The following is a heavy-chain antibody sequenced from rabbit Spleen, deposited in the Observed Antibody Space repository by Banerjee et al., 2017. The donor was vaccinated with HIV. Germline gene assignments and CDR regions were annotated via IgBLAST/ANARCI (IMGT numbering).Heavy chain of an antibody. Sequence: QQQLVESGGGLVKPGASLTLTCKASGFSFSNYWVCWVRQTPGKGLEWIGCIDTGSSGFTYFASWAKGRFTISKTSSTTVTLQMTSLTAADTATYFCVKELYIAYAGYGFNLWGPGTLVTVS. J-gene: IGHJ4*01. CDR3: VKELYIAYAGYGFNL. CDR2: IDTGSSGFT. D-gene: IGHD7-1*01. V-gene: IGHV1S45*01. CDR1: GFSFSNYW.